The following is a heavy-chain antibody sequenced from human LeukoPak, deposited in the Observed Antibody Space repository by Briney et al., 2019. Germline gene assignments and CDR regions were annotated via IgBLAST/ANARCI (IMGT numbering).Heavy chain of an antibody. CDR1: GFTFSSYG. V-gene: IGHV3-30*02. Sequence: GGSLRLSCAASGFTFSSYGTHWVRQGPGKGREWVAFIRYDGSNKYYADSVKGRFTISRDNSKNTLYLQMNSLRAEDTAVYYCAKDGSVGATIDYWGQGTLVTVSS. CDR2: IRYDGSNK. D-gene: IGHD1-26*01. J-gene: IGHJ4*02. CDR3: AKDGSVGATIDY.